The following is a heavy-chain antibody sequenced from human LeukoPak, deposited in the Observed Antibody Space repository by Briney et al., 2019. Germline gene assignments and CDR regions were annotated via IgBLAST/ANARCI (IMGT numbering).Heavy chain of an antibody. CDR3: ATDGAFDI. CDR2: IIPIFGTA. V-gene: IGHV1-69*06. J-gene: IGHJ3*02. Sequence: ASVKVSCKASGGTFSSYAISWVRQAPGQGLEWMGGIIPIFGTANYAQKFQGRVTMTEDTSRDTAYMELSSLRSEDTAVYYCATDGAFDIWGQGTMVTVSS. CDR1: GGTFSSYA.